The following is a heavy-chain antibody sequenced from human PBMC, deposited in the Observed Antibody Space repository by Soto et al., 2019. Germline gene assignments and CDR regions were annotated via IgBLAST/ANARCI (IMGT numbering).Heavy chain of an antibody. CDR2: IWYDGSEK. J-gene: IGHJ4*02. D-gene: IGHD1-1*01. Sequence: QVQLVESGGGVVQPGRSLRLSCAASGFTFSSYGMHWVRQAPGKGLEWVAVIWYDGSEKYYGDSVKGRFTISRDNSKNKLYLQMNSLRAEDTAVYYCARQSLGNIRLRGFDYWGQGALVTVSS. V-gene: IGHV3-33*01. CDR1: GFTFSSYG. CDR3: ARQSLGNIRLRGFDY.